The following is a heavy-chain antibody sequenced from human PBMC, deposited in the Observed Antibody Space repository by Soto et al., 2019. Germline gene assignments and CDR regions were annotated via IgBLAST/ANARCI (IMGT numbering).Heavy chain of an antibody. CDR3: SRKVDGAAHRPSHFYGMDV. J-gene: IGHJ6*02. Sequence: EVQLVESGGGLVQPGGSLKVSCEASGFNFNDSAIHWVRQASGKGLEWVGRIRSKANTYATTYAASVKGRFIISRDDSKNTAYLQMNSLKIDDTAVYYCSRKVDGAAHRPSHFYGMDVWGHGTTVTVSS. D-gene: IGHD4-17*01. CDR1: GFNFNDSA. V-gene: IGHV3-73*02. CDR2: IRSKANTYAT.